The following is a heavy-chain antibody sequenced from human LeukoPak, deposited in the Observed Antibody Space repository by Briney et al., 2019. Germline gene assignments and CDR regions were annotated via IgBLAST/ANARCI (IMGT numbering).Heavy chain of an antibody. J-gene: IGHJ4*02. Sequence: GGSLRLSCATSGFTFSAYSMNWVRQAPGKGLEWVSSISGSSIYINYADSVKGRFTISSDNAKNSLYLQMNSLRAEDTAVYYCARALYDSSGYYFDYWGQGTLVTVSS. CDR2: ISGSSIYI. V-gene: IGHV3-21*01. CDR3: ARALYDSSGYYFDY. D-gene: IGHD3-22*01. CDR1: GFTFSAYS.